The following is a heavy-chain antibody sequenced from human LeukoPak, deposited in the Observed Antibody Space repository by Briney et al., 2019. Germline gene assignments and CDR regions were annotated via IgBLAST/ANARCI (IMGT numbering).Heavy chain of an antibody. CDR3: ARCMVRGVILP. CDR1: GFTFSSYS. D-gene: IGHD3-10*01. CDR2: ISSSSSTI. Sequence: GGSLRLSCAASGFTFSSYSMNWVRQAPGKGLEWVSYISSSSSTIYYADSVKGRFTISRDNAKNSLYLQMNSLRAEDTAVYYCARCMVRGVILPWGQGTMVTVSS. V-gene: IGHV3-48*01. J-gene: IGHJ3*01.